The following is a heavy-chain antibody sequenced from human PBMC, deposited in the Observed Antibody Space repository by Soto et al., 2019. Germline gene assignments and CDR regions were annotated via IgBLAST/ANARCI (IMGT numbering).Heavy chain of an antibody. J-gene: IGHJ5*02. D-gene: IGHD3-22*01. CDR3: AKDPYYYDSSGLLQSWFDP. Sequence: PGGSLRLSCAASGFTFSSYAMSWVRQAPGKGLEWVSAISGSGGSTYYADSVKGRFTISRDNSKNTLYLQMNSLRAEDTAVYYCAKDPYYYDSSGLLQSWFDPWGQGTLVTVSS. V-gene: IGHV3-23*01. CDR2: ISGSGGST. CDR1: GFTFSSYA.